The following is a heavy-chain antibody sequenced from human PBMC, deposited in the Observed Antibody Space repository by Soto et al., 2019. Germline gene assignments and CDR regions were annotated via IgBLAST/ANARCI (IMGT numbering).Heavy chain of an antibody. CDR1: GFTVSDAW. V-gene: IGHV3-11*04. D-gene: IGHD3-3*01. Sequence: LRLSCAVSGFTVSDAWMTWVRQAPGKGLEWVSYIGSGGTIFYADSVKGRFTISRDNARNSLYLQMNSLRDEDTAVYYCARGGYYWDNWGRGSLVTVSS. CDR3: ARGGYYWDN. CDR2: IGSGGTI. J-gene: IGHJ4*01.